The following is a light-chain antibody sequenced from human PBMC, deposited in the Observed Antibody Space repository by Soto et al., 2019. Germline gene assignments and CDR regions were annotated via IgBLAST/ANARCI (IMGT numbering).Light chain of an antibody. CDR2: KAS. V-gene: IGKV1-5*03. J-gene: IGKJ1*01. CDR1: QTISSW. CDR3: QQYDSYPWT. Sequence: IQMYKSAATVSGKVGDRVTITCRASQTISSWLAWYQQKPGKAPKLLIYKASTLKSGVPSRFSGSGSGTEFTLTISSLQPDDFATYYCQQYDSYPWTFGQGTKAAIK.